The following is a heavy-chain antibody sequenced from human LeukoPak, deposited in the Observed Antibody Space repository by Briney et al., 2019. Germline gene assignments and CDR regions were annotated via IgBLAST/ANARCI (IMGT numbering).Heavy chain of an antibody. CDR2: IYYSGST. CDR1: GGSISSYY. CDR3: ARVSDYDSSGYYKD. V-gene: IGHV4-59*01. J-gene: IGHJ4*02. D-gene: IGHD3-22*01. Sequence: PSETLSLTCTVSGGSISSYYWSWIRQPPGKGLEWIGYIYYSGSTNYNPSLKSRVTISVDTSKNQFSLKLSSVTAADTAVYYCARVSDYDSSGYYKDWGQGTLVTVPS.